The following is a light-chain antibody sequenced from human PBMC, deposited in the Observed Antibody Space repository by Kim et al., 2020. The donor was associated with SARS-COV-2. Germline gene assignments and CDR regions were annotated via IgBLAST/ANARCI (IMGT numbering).Light chain of an antibody. J-gene: IGLJ3*02. CDR2: TNN. CDR1: SSNIGRNT. Sequence: ELTQPPSASGTPGQGVIISCTGSSSNIGRNTVSWYQQLPGTAPKLLISTNNQRPSGVPDRFSGSKSGTSASLAISGLQSEDEADYYCAAWDGSLNGWVFGGGTQLTVL. V-gene: IGLV1-44*01. CDR3: AAWDGSLNGWV.